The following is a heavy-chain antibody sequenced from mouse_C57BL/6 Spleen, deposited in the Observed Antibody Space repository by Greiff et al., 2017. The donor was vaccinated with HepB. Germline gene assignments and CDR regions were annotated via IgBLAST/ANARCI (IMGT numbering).Heavy chain of an antibody. D-gene: IGHD1-1*01. V-gene: IGHV1-55*01. J-gene: IGHJ4*01. Sequence: QVQLQQPGAELVKPGASVKMSCKASGYTFTSYWITWVKQRPGQGLEWIGDIYPGSGSTNYNEKFKSKATLTVDKSSSTAYMQLSSLTSEDSAVYYCARGWYYGSSHYYAMDYWGQGTSVTVSS. CDR1: GYTFTSYW. CDR3: ARGWYYGSSHYYAMDY. CDR2: IYPGSGST.